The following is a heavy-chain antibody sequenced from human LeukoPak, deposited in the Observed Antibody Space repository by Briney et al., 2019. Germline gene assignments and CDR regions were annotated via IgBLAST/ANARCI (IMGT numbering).Heavy chain of an antibody. V-gene: IGHV5-51*01. CDR3: ARVVADNWVDP. CDR2: VYPGDSDT. D-gene: IGHD2-15*01. CDR1: GYTFTNYY. Sequence: GESLKISCNGSGYTFTNYYIAWVRQMPGKGLEWMGIVYPGDSDTRYSPSFQGQVTISADKSISTAYLQWSSLKASDTAMYYCARVVADNWVDPWGQGTLVTVSS. J-gene: IGHJ5*02.